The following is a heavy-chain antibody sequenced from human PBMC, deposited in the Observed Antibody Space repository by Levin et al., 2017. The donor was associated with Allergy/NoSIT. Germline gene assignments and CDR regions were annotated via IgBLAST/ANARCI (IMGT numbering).Heavy chain of an antibody. CDR1: GGTFSSYT. D-gene: IGHD4-17*01. V-gene: IGHV1-69*04. J-gene: IGHJ6*02. Sequence: KISCKASGGTFSSYTIIWVRQAPGQGLEWMGTIVPILGMANYAQKFQGRVTITADKSTDTAYMELSSVRSEDTAVYYCARDGGYGDPFHYGLDVWGQGTSVTVSS. CDR2: IVPILGMA. CDR3: ARDGGYGDPFHYGLDV.